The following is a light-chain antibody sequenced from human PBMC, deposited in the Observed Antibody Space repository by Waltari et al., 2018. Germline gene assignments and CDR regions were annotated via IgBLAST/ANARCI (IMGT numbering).Light chain of an antibody. CDR1: QSLVHTNGNTY. V-gene: IGKV2-30*02. CDR2: EVS. J-gene: IGKJ1*01. Sequence: DVVMTQSPLSLPVTLGQPASISCRSTQSLVHTNGNTYLNWFQQRPGQSHRRLIYEVSNRDSGVPDRFSGSGSGTDFTLKISRVEAEDVGVYYCMQGTHWPRTFGQGTNVEI. CDR3: MQGTHWPRT.